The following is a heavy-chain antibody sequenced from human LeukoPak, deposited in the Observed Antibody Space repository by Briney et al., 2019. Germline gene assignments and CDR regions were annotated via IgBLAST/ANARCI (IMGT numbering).Heavy chain of an antibody. CDR2: INSDGSST. Sequence: PGGSLRLSCAASGFTFSSHWMYWVRQAPGKGLVWVPRINSDGSSTSYADSVKGRFTISRDNAKNTLYLQVNSLRVEDTAVYYCASPQSGDYGALFFQHWGPGTLVTVSS. D-gene: IGHD4-17*01. J-gene: IGHJ1*01. CDR1: GFTFSSHW. CDR3: ASPQSGDYGALFFQH. V-gene: IGHV3-74*01.